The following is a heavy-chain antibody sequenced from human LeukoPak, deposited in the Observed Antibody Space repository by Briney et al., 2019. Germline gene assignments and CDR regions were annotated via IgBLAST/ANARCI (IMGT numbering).Heavy chain of an antibody. CDR3: AVGGLYYYDSSGYYPLDY. CDR1: GYTFTSYD. V-gene: IGHV1-8*01. Sequence: GAAVKVSCKASGYTFTSYDIKWVRQASGEGVEWMGWMNANRGNRGYAQKCQGRVTMTRNTSISTAYLKLSSLRSEDTAVYYCAVGGLYYYDSSGYYPLDYWGQGTLVTVSS. J-gene: IGHJ4*02. D-gene: IGHD3-22*01. CDR2: MNANRGNR.